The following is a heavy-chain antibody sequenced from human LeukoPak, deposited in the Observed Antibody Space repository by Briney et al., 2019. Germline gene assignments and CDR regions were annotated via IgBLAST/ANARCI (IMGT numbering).Heavy chain of an antibody. CDR2: MNPNSGDT. Sequence: ASVKVSCKASGYTFTSYDINWVRQATGQGLESMGWMNPNSGDTGYAQRFQGRVTMTRNISISTAYMELSSLRSEDTAVYYCARLSDDILTRYYYYMDVWGKGTTVTVSS. J-gene: IGHJ6*03. V-gene: IGHV1-8*01. CDR1: GYTFTSYD. CDR3: ARLSDDILTRYYYYMDV. D-gene: IGHD3-9*01.